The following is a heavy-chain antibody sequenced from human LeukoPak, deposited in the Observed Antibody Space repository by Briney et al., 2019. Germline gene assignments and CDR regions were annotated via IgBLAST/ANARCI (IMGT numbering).Heavy chain of an antibody. V-gene: IGHV1-18*01. J-gene: IGHJ4*02. CDR1: GYTFTSYG. D-gene: IGHD2-21*02. Sequence: GASVKVSCKASGYTFTSYGISWVRQAPGQGLEWMGWISAYNGNTNYAQKLQGRVTMTTDTSTSTAYMELRSLRSDDTAVYYCARKTTYCGGDCYSDWGQGTLVTVSS. CDR3: ARKTTYCGGDCYSD. CDR2: ISAYNGNT.